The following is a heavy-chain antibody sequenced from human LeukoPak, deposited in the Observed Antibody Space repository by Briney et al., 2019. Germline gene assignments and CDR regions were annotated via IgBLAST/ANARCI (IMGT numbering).Heavy chain of an antibody. Sequence: PGGSLRLSCAASGFSFNDYGMSWVRQAPGQGPEWVSGITWNGGSTDYAASVKGRFTISRDNAKNSLYLRMNSLRAEDTAVYYCARDQRSGGFNWGQGTLVTVSS. CDR1: GFSFNDYG. V-gene: IGHV3-20*04. CDR3: ARDQRSGGFN. CDR2: ITWNGGST. D-gene: IGHD3-10*01. J-gene: IGHJ4*02.